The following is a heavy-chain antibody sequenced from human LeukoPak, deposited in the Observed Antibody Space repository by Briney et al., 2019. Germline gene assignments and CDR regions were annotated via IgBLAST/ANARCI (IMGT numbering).Heavy chain of an antibody. V-gene: IGHV3-48*03. J-gene: IGHJ4*02. CDR2: ISSSGSTI. D-gene: IGHD3-22*01. CDR1: GFTFSSYE. Sequence: GGSLRLSCAASGFTFSSYEMNWVRQAPGKGLEWVAYISSSGSTIYYADSVKGRFTISRDNAKNSLYLQMNSLRAEDTAVYYCPRFLFYPDSSVYHDYFDSWGKGTLVTVS. CDR3: PRFLFYPDSSVYHDYFDS.